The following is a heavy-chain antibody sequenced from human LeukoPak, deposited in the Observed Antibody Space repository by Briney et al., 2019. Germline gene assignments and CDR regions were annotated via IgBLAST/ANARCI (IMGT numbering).Heavy chain of an antibody. J-gene: IGHJ6*03. CDR2: IYYSGSI. CDR1: GGSISSYY. Sequence: PSETLSLTCTVSGGSISSYYWSWIRQPPGKGLEWIGYIYYSGSINYNPSLKSRVTISVDTSKSQFSLKLRSVTAADTAVYYCARDSPIRSMDVWGKGTTVTISS. V-gene: IGHV4-59*01. CDR3: ARDSPIRSMDV. D-gene: IGHD3-16*01.